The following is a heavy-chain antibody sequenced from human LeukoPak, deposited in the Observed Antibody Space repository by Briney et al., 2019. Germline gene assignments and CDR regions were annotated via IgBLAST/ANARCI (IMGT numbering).Heavy chain of an antibody. CDR1: GFTFSSFA. V-gene: IGHV3-23*01. CDR2: ISGSGGST. CDR3: AKGSVYYYDSSGYSFDY. D-gene: IGHD3-22*01. Sequence: GGSVRLSCIGSGFTFSSFAMSWVRQAPGKGLEWVSAISGSGGSTYYADSVKGRFTISRDNSKNTLYLQMNSLRAEDTAVYYCAKGSVYYYDSSGYSFDYWGQGTLVTVSS. J-gene: IGHJ4*02.